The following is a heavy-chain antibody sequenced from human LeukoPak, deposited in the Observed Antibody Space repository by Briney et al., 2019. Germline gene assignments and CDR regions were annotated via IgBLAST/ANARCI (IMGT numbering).Heavy chain of an antibody. D-gene: IGHD4-17*01. Sequence: GGSLRLSCAAVGFTFSSYGMHWVRQAPGKGLEWVANIKQDESEKYYVDSVKGRFTISRDNSKNTLYLQMNSLRAEDTAVYYCARERLYGDYAAFDIWGQGTMVTVSS. V-gene: IGHV3-7*01. CDR1: GFTFSSYG. J-gene: IGHJ3*02. CDR3: ARERLYGDYAAFDI. CDR2: IKQDESEK.